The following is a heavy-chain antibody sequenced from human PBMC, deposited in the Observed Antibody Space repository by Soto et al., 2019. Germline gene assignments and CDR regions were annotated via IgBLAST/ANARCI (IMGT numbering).Heavy chain of an antibody. J-gene: IGHJ5*02. V-gene: IGHV3-9*01. CDR1: GFTFDDYA. D-gene: IGHD4-4*01. CDR3: AKDIARNYPNWFDP. CDR2: ISWNSGSI. Sequence: EVQLVESGGGLVQPGRSLRLSCAASGFTFDDYAMHWVRQAPGKGLEWVSGISWNSGSIGYADSVKGRFTISRDNAKNSLYLQMNSLRAEDTALYYCAKDIARNYPNWFDPWGQGTLVTVSS.